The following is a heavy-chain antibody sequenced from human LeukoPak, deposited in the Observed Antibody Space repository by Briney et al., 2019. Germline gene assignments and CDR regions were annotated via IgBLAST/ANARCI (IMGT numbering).Heavy chain of an antibody. V-gene: IGHV3-48*01. J-gene: IGHJ3*02. Sequence: GGSLRLSCAASGFTFSSHSMNWVRQAPGKGLEWVSYISSSSSTIYYADSVKGRFTISRDNSKNTLYLQMNSLRAEDTAVYYCARESRRWREFDIWGQGTMVTVSS. D-gene: IGHD5-24*01. CDR1: GFTFSSHS. CDR3: ARESRRWREFDI. CDR2: ISSSSSTI.